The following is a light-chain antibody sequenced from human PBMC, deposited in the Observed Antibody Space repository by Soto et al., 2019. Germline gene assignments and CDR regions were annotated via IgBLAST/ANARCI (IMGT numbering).Light chain of an antibody. CDR2: DVN. V-gene: IGLV2-14*01. CDR3: SSYTGSSTYVV. Sequence: QSARTQPASVSGSPGQSITDSCTGTSSDVGGYNYVSWYQQHPGKAPKLMIYDVNNRPSGVSNRFSGYKSGNTASLTISGLQAEDEADYYCSSYTGSSTYVVFGGETKLTVL. CDR1: SSDVGGYNY. J-gene: IGLJ2*01.